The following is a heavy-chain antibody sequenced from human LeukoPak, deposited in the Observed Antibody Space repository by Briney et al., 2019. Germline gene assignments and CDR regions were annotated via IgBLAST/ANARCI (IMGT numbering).Heavy chain of an antibody. CDR1: GYTFSGYY. V-gene: IGHV1-2*02. CDR2: INPNSGGT. Sequence: ASVKVSCKASGYTFSGYYMHWVRQAPGQGLEWVGWINPNSGGTNYAQKFQGRVTMTRDTSISTAYMELSSLRSEDTAVYYCARAMSWQQLVDYWGQGTLVTVSS. J-gene: IGHJ4*02. D-gene: IGHD6-13*01. CDR3: ARAMSWQQLVDY.